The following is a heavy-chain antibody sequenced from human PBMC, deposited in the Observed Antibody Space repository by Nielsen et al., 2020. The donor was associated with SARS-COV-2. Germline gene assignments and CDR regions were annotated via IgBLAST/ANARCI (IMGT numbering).Heavy chain of an antibody. Sequence: GGSLRLSCAASGFTFSAYAMIWVRQAAGKGLEWVSAVSGDVAHTTYYADSVKGRFTISRDNSKNTLYLQMNGLRAEDTALYYCAKTLARDYDGDYWGQGTLVTVSS. V-gene: IGHV3-23*01. D-gene: IGHD4-23*01. J-gene: IGHJ4*02. CDR2: VSGDVAHTT. CDR1: GFTFSAYA. CDR3: AKTLARDYDGDY.